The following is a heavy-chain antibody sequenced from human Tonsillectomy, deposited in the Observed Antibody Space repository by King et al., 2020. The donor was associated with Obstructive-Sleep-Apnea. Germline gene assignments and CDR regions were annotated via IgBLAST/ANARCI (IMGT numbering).Heavy chain of an antibody. V-gene: IGHV3-64D*06. Sequence: EVQLVESGGGLVQPGGSLRLSCSASGFTLSSSAIHWVRQAPGKGLECVSAISSRGYTTYYADSVKGRFTISRDNFKNTLYLQMSSLRAEDTAVYLCVAMTGPDGGHYYYYGMDVWGQGTTVTVSS. CDR3: VAMTGPDGGHYYYYGMDV. CDR1: GFTLSSSA. J-gene: IGHJ6*02. CDR2: ISSRGYTT. D-gene: IGHD3-9*01.